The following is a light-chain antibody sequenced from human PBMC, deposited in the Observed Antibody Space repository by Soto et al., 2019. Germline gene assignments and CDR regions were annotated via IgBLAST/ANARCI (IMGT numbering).Light chain of an antibody. Sequence: LSQFPGAVSLPNAERATLSCRATQSVRSSLAWYRQQPGQAPRLLIYDASRRATGIPARFSGSGSGTDFTLTISSLEPKDFAIYCCQHRSRWPGPFGQGAKV. V-gene: IGKV3-11*01. J-gene: IGKJ1*01. CDR2: DAS. CDR1: QSVRSS. CDR3: QHRSRWPGP.